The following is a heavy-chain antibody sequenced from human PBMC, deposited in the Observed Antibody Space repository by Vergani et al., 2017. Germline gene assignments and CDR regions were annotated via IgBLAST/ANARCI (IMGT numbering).Heavy chain of an antibody. V-gene: IGHV3-11*01. CDR2: ISNSGNTI. CDR1: GFSFSDHY. J-gene: IGHJ5*02. CDR3: ARGNYYGSGTYVDP. Sequence: QVQLVESGGGLVKPGGSLRLSCAASGFSFSDHYMTWIRQAPGKGLEWVSYISNSGNTIEYADSVKGRFSISRDNAKSSLFLQMDSLRAEDTAVYYCARGNYYGSGTYVDPWGQGTLVTVSS. D-gene: IGHD3-10*01.